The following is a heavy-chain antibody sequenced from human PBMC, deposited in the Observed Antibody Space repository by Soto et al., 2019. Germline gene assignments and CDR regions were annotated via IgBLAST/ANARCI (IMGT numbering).Heavy chain of an antibody. CDR2: VYPGDSDT. J-gene: IGHJ4*02. D-gene: IGHD3-22*01. V-gene: IGHV5-51*01. CDR3: SRHTSDRYGPDF. CDR1: GNTFNNQW. Sequence: PGESLKISCKASGNTFNNQWIAWVRQMPGKGLEWMGIVYPGDSDTRYSPSFQGQVTISTDKSISTAYLQWSSLKASDTAMYYCSRHTSDRYGPDFWGQGTLVTVSS.